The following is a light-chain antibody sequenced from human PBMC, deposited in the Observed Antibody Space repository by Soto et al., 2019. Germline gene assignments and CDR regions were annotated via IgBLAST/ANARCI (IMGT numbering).Light chain of an antibody. CDR3: CSYAGSSTDVV. J-gene: IGLJ2*01. CDR1: SSDVGSYNL. CDR2: EVS. Sequence: QSALTQPASVSGSPGQSITISCTGTSSDVGSYNLVSWYQQHPGKAPKLMICEVSKRPSGVSNRFSGSKSGNTASLTISGLQAEDEADYYCCSYAGSSTDVVFGGGTKLTVL. V-gene: IGLV2-23*02.